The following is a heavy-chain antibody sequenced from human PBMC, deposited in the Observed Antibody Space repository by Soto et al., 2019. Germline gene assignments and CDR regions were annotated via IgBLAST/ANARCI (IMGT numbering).Heavy chain of an antibody. V-gene: IGHV4-59*01. CDR3: ARGPLDYGDSFFDY. CDR2: IYYSGST. D-gene: IGHD4-17*01. J-gene: IGHJ4*02. CDR1: GGSISSYY. Sequence: QVQLQESGPGLVKPSETLSLTCTVSGGSISSYYWSWIRQPPGKGLEWIGYIYYSGSTNYNPSLKSRVTISVDTSKNQFSLKLSSVTAADTAVYYCARGPLDYGDSFFDYWGQGTLVTVSS.